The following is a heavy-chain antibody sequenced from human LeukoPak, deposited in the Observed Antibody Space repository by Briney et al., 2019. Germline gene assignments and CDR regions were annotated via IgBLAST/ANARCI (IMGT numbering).Heavy chain of an antibody. CDR3: ARGRRNYYESSGYYYLLYFDC. V-gene: IGHV1-69*13. CDR2: IIPIFGTA. D-gene: IGHD3-22*01. CDR1: GGTFNSYA. J-gene: IGHJ4*02. Sequence: SVKVSCKASGGTFNSYAISWVRQAPGQGLEWMGGIIPIFGTANYAQKFPGGVTITADESTSTAYMELSSLRYEDTAVYYGARGRRNYYESSGYYYLLYFDCWGQGTLVTVSA.